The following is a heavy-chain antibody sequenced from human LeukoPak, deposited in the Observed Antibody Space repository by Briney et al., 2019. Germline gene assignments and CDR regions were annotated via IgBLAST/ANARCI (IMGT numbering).Heavy chain of an antibody. D-gene: IGHD3-9*01. J-gene: IGHJ4*02. Sequence: PGGSLRLSCAASGFTFSSYGMHWVRQAPGRGLEWVAVISYDGSNKYYADSVKGRFTISRDNSKNTLYLQMNSLRAEDTAVCYCAKGGILTGPFDYWGQGTLVTVSS. CDR1: GFTFSSYG. CDR2: ISYDGSNK. V-gene: IGHV3-30*18. CDR3: AKGGILTGPFDY.